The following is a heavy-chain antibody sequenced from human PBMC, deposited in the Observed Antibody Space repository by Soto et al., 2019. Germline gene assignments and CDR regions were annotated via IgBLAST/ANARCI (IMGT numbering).Heavy chain of an antibody. CDR1: GFIFNTYA. V-gene: IGHV3-30*09. CDR2: ISFDGSSQ. J-gene: IGHJ6*02. D-gene: IGHD3-22*01. CDR3: AKDGPFDSSIYYNRFYYYGLDV. Sequence: GGSLRLSCEASGFIFNTYAMYWFRQTPGKGLQWLAAISFDGSSQDYADSVKGRIAISRDNSRNTLYLQMHSLRAEDTAGYYCAKDGPFDSSIYYNRFYYYGLDVWGQGTTVTVSS.